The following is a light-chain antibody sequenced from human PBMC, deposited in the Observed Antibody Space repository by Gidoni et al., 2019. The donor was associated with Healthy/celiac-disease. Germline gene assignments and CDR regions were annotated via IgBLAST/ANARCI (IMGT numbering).Light chain of an antibody. CDR2: KAS. V-gene: IGKV1-5*03. CDR3: QQYNSFLT. CDR1: QSISSW. J-gene: IGKJ4*01. Sequence: DIQMTQSPSTLSASVGDRVTITCRASQSISSWLAWYQQKPGKAPKLLIYKASSLESGVPSRFSGSGSGTEFTLTIFSLQPDDFATYYCQQYNSFLTFGGGTKVEIK.